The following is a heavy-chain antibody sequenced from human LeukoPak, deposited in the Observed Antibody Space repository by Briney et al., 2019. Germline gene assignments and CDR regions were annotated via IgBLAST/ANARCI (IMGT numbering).Heavy chain of an antibody. V-gene: IGHV3-7*01. CDR1: GFTVSSNY. Sequence: WGSLRLSCAASGFTVSSNYMSWVRQAPGKGLEWVANIKQDGSEKYYVDSVKGRFTISRDNAKNSLYLQMNSLRAEDTAVYYCARDVTYFDRYYYYYYMDVWGKGTTVTISS. J-gene: IGHJ6*03. D-gene: IGHD3-9*01. CDR3: ARDVTYFDRYYYYYYMDV. CDR2: IKQDGSEK.